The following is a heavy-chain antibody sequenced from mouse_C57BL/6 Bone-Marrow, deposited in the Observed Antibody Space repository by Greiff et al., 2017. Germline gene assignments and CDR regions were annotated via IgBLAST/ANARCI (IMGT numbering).Heavy chain of an antibody. CDR1: GYTFTSYW. V-gene: IGHV1-50*01. Sequence: VQLQQPGAELVKPGASVKLSCKASGYTFTSYWMQWVKQRPRQGLEWIGEIDPSDSYTNYNQKFKGKATLTVDTSSSTAYMQLSSLTSEDSAVYYCATGDYWGQGTTLTVSS. CDR3: ATGDY. J-gene: IGHJ2*01. CDR2: IDPSDSYT.